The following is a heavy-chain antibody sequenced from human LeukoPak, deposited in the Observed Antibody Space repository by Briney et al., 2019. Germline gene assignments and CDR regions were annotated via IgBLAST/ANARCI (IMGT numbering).Heavy chain of an antibody. CDR1: SGSFSGYY. CDR2: INHSGSS. J-gene: IGHJ4*02. Sequence: SETLSLTCAVYSGSFSGYYWSWIRQPPGKGLEWIGEINHSGSSNYNPSLKSRVTISVDASKNQFSLKLSSVTAADTAVYYCARICRAVAGTNFDYWGQGTLVTVSS. D-gene: IGHD6-19*01. CDR3: ARICRAVAGTNFDY. V-gene: IGHV4-34*01.